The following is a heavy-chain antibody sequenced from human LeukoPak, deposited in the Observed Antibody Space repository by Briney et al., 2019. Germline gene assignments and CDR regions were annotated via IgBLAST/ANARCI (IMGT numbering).Heavy chain of an antibody. J-gene: IGHJ4*02. CDR1: GGSFSGYY. Sequence: SETLSLTCPVYGGSFSGYYWSWIRQPPGKGLEWIGEINHSGSTNYNPSLKSRVTISVDTSKNQFSLKLSSVTAADTAVYYCARRRIAAAGIWYFDYWGQGTLVTVSS. CDR3: ARRRIAAAGIWYFDY. V-gene: IGHV4-34*01. D-gene: IGHD6-13*01. CDR2: INHSGST.